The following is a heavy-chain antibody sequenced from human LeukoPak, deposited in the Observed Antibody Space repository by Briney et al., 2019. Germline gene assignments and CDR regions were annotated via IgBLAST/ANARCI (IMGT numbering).Heavy chain of an antibody. J-gene: IGHJ4*02. D-gene: IGHD2-21*02. CDR2: ISSSSSYM. V-gene: IGHV3-21*01. CDR3: ARDPYCGGDCYPTGSLDY. Sequence: GGSLKLSCAASGFTFSSYSMNWVRQAPGKGLEWVSSISSSSSYMYYADSVKGRFTISRDNAKNSLYLQMNSLRAEDTAVYYCARDPYCGGDCYPTGSLDYWGQGTLVTVSS. CDR1: GFTFSSYS.